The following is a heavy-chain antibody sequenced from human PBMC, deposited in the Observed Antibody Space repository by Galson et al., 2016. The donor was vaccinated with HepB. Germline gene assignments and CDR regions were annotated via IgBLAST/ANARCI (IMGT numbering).Heavy chain of an antibody. D-gene: IGHD2-21*01. CDR2: VFYSEST. CDR3: ARSLGYSVSGNSSWYFDL. J-gene: IGHJ2*01. V-gene: IGHV4-31*03. Sequence: TLSLTCTVSGGFSSGAFYWSWIRQHPAKGLEWIGYVFYSESTYYNPSLKSRVTISIDKSKSQFSLNLRSVTAADTAVYYGARSLGYSVSGNSSWYFDLWGRGSLVTVSS. CDR1: GGFSSGAFY.